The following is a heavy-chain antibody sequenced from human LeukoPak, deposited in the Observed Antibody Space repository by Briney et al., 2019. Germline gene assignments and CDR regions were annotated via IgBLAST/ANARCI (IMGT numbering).Heavy chain of an antibody. J-gene: IGHJ5*02. D-gene: IGHD3-10*01. Sequence: SETLSLTCTVSGGSISSSSDYWGWIRQPPGKGLEWIGYMYYSGSTNYNPSLKSRVAISGDTSKNQFSLKLSSVTAADTAVYYCARVGGSGSYFGWFDPWGQGTLVTVSS. CDR1: GGSISSSSDY. CDR2: MYYSGST. V-gene: IGHV4-61*05. CDR3: ARVGGSGSYFGWFDP.